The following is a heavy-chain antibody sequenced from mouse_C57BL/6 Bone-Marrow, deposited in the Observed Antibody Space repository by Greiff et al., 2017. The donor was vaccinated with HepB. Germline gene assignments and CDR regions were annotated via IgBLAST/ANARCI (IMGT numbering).Heavy chain of an antibody. V-gene: IGHV6-3*01. Sequence: EVKLMESGGGLVQPGGSMKLSCVASGFTFSNYWMNWVRQSPEKGLEWVAQIRLKSDNYATHYAESVKGRFTISRDDSKSSVYLQMNNLRAEDTGIYYCTGISSEGYFDVWGTGTTVTVSS. J-gene: IGHJ1*03. D-gene: IGHD1-1*01. CDR3: TGISSEGYFDV. CDR1: GFTFSNYW. CDR2: IRLKSDNYAT.